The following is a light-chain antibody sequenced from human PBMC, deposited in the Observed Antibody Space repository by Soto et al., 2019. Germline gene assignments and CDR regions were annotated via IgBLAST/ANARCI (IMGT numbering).Light chain of an antibody. CDR2: GAF. Sequence: TLSVSPGEGLNLSCRASESVYSYLAWYQQKPGQAPRLLIYGAFTRAAGIPARFSGSGSGTEFTLTISSLQSEYFAVYYCQKYNNGPLTFGGGTKVDIK. V-gene: IGKV3-15*01. CDR3: QKYNNGPLT. J-gene: IGKJ4*01. CDR1: ESVYSY.